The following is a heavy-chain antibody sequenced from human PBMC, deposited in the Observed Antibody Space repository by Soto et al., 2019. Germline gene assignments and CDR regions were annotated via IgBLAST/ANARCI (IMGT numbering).Heavy chain of an antibody. D-gene: IGHD3-9*01. CDR3: ARDYAREDVLRYFDWLFGGFDP. Sequence: LSITCTFSGGSISSYYLSLIRQPPGKGLEWIGYIYYSGSTNYNPSLKSRVTISVDTSKNQFSLKLSSVTAADTAVYYCARDYAREDVLRYFDWLFGGFDPWGQGTLVTVS. V-gene: IGHV4-59*01. CDR2: IYYSGST. J-gene: IGHJ5*02. CDR1: GGSISSYY.